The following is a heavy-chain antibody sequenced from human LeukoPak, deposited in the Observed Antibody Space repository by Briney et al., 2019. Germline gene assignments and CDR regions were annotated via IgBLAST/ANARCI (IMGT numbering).Heavy chain of an antibody. CDR2: IKHDGSEK. CDR3: ARDLMYYYDSSGYR. Sequence: GGSLRLSCAASGFIFTNYFMSWVRQAPGKGLEWVASIKHDGSEKYYVDSVRGRFTISRDNTMNSLYLQMSSLRAEDTAVYYCARDLMYYYDSSGYRGGQGTLVTVSS. J-gene: IGHJ4*02. D-gene: IGHD3-22*01. V-gene: IGHV3-7*01. CDR1: GFIFTNYF.